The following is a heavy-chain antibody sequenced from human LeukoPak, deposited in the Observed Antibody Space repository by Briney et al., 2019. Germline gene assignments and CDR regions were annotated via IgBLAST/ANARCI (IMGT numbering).Heavy chain of an antibody. CDR3: ARGEWELLLFPDY. D-gene: IGHD1-26*01. J-gene: IGHJ4*02. Sequence: ASVKVSYKASGYTFTSYDINWVRQATGQGLEWMGWINPNSGGTNYAQKFQGRVTMTRDTSISTAYMELSRLRSDDTAVYYCARGEWELLLFPDYWGQGTLVTVSS. V-gene: IGHV1-2*02. CDR2: INPNSGGT. CDR1: GYTFTSYD.